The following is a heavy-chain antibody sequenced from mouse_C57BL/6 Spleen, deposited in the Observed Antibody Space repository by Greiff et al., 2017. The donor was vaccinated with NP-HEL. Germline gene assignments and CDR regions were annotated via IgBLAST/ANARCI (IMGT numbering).Heavy chain of an antibody. CDR2: IDPETGGT. V-gene: IGHV1-15*01. J-gene: IGHJ2*01. CDR1: GYTFTDYE. D-gene: IGHD2-5*01. CDR3: TRGDRNYDY. Sequence: VQLQQSGAELVRPGASVTLSCKASGYTFTDYEMHWVKQTPVPGLEWIGAIDPETGGTAYNQKFKGKAILTADKSSSTAYMELRSLTSEDSADYYCTRGDRNYDYWGQGTTLTVSS.